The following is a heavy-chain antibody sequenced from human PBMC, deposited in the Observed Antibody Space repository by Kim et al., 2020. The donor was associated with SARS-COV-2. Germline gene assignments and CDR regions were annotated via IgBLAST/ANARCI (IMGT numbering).Heavy chain of an antibody. Sequence: GGSLRLSCAASGFTFSSYEMNWVRQAPGKGLEWVSYISSSGSTIYYADSVKGRFTISRDNAKNSLYLQMNSLRAEDTAVYYCARSQGYCSGGSCLTPYFDYWGQGTLVTVSS. CDR2: ISSSGSTI. D-gene: IGHD2-15*01. CDR1: GFTFSSYE. V-gene: IGHV3-48*03. CDR3: ARSQGYCSGGSCLTPYFDY. J-gene: IGHJ4*02.